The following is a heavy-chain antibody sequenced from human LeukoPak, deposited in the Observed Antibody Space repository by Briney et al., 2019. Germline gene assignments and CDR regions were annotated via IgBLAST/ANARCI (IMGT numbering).Heavy chain of an antibody. Sequence: GGSLRLSCAASGFTLSSYSMNWVRQAPGKGLEWVSSISSSSSYIYYADSVKGRFTISRDNAKNSLYLQMNSLRAEDTAVYYCARRYCSGGSCYIRHWGQGTLVTVSS. CDR3: ARRYCSGGSCYIRH. D-gene: IGHD2-15*01. V-gene: IGHV3-21*01. CDR1: GFTLSSYS. CDR2: ISSSSSYI. J-gene: IGHJ1*01.